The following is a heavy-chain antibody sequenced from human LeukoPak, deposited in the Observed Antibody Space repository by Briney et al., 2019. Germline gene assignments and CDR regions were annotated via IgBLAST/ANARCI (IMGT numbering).Heavy chain of an antibody. CDR2: ISSSGSTI. J-gene: IGHJ4*02. D-gene: IGHD5-24*01. CDR3: ARDSVEEDRGLEMVTIPSPVDY. CDR1: GFTFSDYY. V-gene: IGHV3-11*01. Sequence: GGSLRLSCAASGFTFSDYYMSWIRQAPGKGLEWVSYISSSGSTIYYADSVKGRFTISRDDAKNSLYLQMNSLRAEDTAVYYCARDSVEEDRGLEMVTIPSPVDYWGQGTLVTVSS.